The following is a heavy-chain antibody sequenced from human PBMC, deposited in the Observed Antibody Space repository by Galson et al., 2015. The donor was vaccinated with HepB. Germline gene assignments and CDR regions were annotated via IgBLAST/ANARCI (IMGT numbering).Heavy chain of an antibody. CDR3: ARDGRYCSGGSCYGETSVDY. Sequence: SLRLSCAASGFTFSSYWMSWVRQAPGKGLEWVANIKQDGSEKYYVDSVKGRFTISRDNAKNSLYLQMNSLRAEDTAVYYCARDGRYCSGGSCYGETSVDYWGQGTLVTVSS. J-gene: IGHJ4*02. D-gene: IGHD2-15*01. CDR1: GFTFSSYW. V-gene: IGHV3-7*03. CDR2: IKQDGSEK.